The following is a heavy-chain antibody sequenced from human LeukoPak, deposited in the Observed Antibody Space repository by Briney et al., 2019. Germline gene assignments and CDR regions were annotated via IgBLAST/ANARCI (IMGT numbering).Heavy chain of an antibody. D-gene: IGHD4/OR15-4a*01. CDR2: IYYSGKI. J-gene: IGHJ4*02. V-gene: IGHV4-59*01. CDR3: ARDYGGKFDF. CDR1: GGSISGFY. Sequence: SETLSLTCAVYGGSISGFYWSWIRQPPGKGLEWIGYIYYSGKINYNPSLKSLFTISVDTSKNQFSLKLSSVTAADTAVYYCARDYGGKFDFWGQGTLVTVSS.